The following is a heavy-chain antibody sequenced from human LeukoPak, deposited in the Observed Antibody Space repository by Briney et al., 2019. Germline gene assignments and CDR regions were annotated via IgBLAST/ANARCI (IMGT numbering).Heavy chain of an antibody. V-gene: IGHV1-69*13. CDR1: GGTFSSYA. CDR3: ARVRWRYCGGDCPWSDAFDI. J-gene: IGHJ3*02. CDR2: IIPIFGTA. D-gene: IGHD2-21*02. Sequence: SVKVSCKASGGTFSSYAISWVRQAPGQGLEWMGGIIPIFGTANYAQKFRGRVTITADESTSTAYMELSSLRSEDTAVYYCARVRWRYCGGDCPWSDAFDIWGQGTMVTVSS.